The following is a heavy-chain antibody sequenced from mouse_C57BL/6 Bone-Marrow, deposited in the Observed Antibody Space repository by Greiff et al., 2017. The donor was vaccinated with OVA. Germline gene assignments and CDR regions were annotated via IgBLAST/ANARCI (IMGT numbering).Heavy chain of an antibody. J-gene: IGHJ4*01. Sequence: QVQLQQSGAELARPGASVKLSCKASGYTFTSYGISWVKQRTGQGLEWIGEIYPRSGNTYYNEKFKGKATLTADKSSSTAYMELRSLTSEDSAVYFCARGNYDGSSYGGYAMDYWGQGTSVTVSS. V-gene: IGHV1-81*01. CDR2: IYPRSGNT. CDR1: GYTFTSYG. CDR3: ARGNYDGSSYGGYAMDY. D-gene: IGHD1-1*01.